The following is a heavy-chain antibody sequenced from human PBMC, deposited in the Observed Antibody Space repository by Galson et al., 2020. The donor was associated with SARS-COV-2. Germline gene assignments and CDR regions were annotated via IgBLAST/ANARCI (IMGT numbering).Heavy chain of an antibody. CDR2: SRSKGNNYAT. CDR1: GFTFSASA. D-gene: IGHD5-12*01. V-gene: IGHV3-73*01. J-gene: IGHJ4*02. Sequence: GGSLRLSCAASGFTFSASAIHWVRQASGKGLEWIGRSRSKGNNYATAYAASLKGRFTISRDDSKNTAYLQVNSLKSEDTAVYYCACYSGNDQTDCGFDYWGQGTLGSVSS. CDR3: ACYSGNDQTDCGFDY.